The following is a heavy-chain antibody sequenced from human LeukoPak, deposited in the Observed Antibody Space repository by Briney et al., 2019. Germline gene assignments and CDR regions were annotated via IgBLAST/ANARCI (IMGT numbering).Heavy chain of an antibody. Sequence: ASVKVSCKTYGYTFTSHGISWVRQAPGQGLEWMGWISAFNGETHYAQNLQGRVTMTTDTSTSTAYMELRSLRFDDTAVYYCARDPSNTSGRYTYFDYGGQGTLVTVSS. J-gene: IGHJ4*02. V-gene: IGHV1-18*01. CDR3: ARDPSNTSGRYTYFDY. D-gene: IGHD3-16*02. CDR1: GYTFTSHG. CDR2: ISAFNGET.